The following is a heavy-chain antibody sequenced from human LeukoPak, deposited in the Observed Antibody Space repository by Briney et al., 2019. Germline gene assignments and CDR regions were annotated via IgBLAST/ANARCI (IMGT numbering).Heavy chain of an antibody. D-gene: IGHD6-19*01. CDR3: ARDRFHSNGWYWYSDY. J-gene: IGHJ4*02. CDR2: ISYDGSNK. CDR1: GFTFSTYA. V-gene: IGHV3-30-3*01. Sequence: GRSLRLSCAASGFTFSTYAMHWVRQAPGKGLEWVAVISYDGSNKYYADSVKGRFTISRDNSKNTLYLQMNSLRAEDTAVYYYARDRFHSNGWYWYSDYWGQGTLVTVSS.